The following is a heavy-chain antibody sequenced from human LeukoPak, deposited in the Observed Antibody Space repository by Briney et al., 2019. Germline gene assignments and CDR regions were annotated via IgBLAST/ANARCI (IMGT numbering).Heavy chain of an antibody. CDR3: ARDRYVTAAPSDYYYYYMDV. Sequence: GASVKVSCKASGGTFSSYAISWVRQAPGQGLEWMGGIIPIFGTANYAQKFQGRVTITTDESTSTAYMELSSLRSEDTAVYYCARDRYVTAAPSDYYYYYMDVWGKGTTVTVSS. V-gene: IGHV1-69*05. CDR1: GGTFSSYA. D-gene: IGHD3-16*01. CDR2: IIPIFGTA. J-gene: IGHJ6*03.